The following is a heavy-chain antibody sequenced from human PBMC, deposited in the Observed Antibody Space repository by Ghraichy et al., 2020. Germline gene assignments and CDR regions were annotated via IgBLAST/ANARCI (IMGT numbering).Heavy chain of an antibody. CDR2: IYYSGST. J-gene: IGHJ6*02. CDR1: GGSISSYY. D-gene: IGHD2-15*01. V-gene: IGHV4-59*08. CDR3: ARAGGDCSGGSCYRPYYYYGMDG. Sequence: GSLRLSCTVSGGSISSYYWSWIRQPPGKGLEWIGYIYYSGSTNYNPSLKSRVTISVDTSKNQFSLKLSSVTAADTAVYYCARAGGDCSGGSCYRPYYYYGMDGWGQGTTVTVSS.